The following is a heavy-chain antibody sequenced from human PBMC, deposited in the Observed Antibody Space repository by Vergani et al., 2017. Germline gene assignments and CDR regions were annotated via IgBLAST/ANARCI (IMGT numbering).Heavy chain of an antibody. CDR1: GYTFTSHD. CDR2: MNPNSGNT. V-gene: IGHV1-8*03. J-gene: IGHJ6*02. Sequence: QVQLVQSGAEVKKPGASVKVSCKASGYTFTSHDINWVRQATGQGLEWMGWMNPNSGNTGYAQKFQGRVTITRNTSISTAYMELSSLRSEDTAVYYCASSSLGYCSGGSCYYPYYYYGMDVWGQGTTVTVSS. D-gene: IGHD2-15*01. CDR3: ASSSLGYCSGGSCYYPYYYYGMDV.